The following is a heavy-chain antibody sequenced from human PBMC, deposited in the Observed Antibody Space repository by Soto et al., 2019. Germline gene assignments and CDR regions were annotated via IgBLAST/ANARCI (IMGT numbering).Heavy chain of an antibody. CDR2: ISDDGTNK. J-gene: IGHJ5*02. CDR3: ATSRHSGWHISAS. V-gene: IGHV3-30-3*01. Sequence: GGSLRLSCAASGFTFSSYTSHWVRQAPGKGLEWVSLISDDGTNKYYADSVKGRFSISSDNSRNTLYLQMNSLRAEDTAVYYCATSRHSGWHISASWGQGTLVTVSS. CDR1: GFTFSSYT. D-gene: IGHD6-13*01.